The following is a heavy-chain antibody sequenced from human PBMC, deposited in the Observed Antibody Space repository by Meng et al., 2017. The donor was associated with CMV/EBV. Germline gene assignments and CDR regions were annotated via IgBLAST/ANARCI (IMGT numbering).Heavy chain of an antibody. CDR1: GFAVSGNY. CDR3: ARGGGSTDYYRSNYYYYGMDV. V-gene: IGHV4-34*01. J-gene: IGHJ6*02. D-gene: IGHD3-22*01. Sequence: GSLRLSCAASGFAVSGNYMSWVRQPPGKGLEWIGEINHSGSTNYNPSLKSRVTISVDTSKNQFSLKLSSVTAADTAVYYCARGGGSTDYYRSNYYYYGMDVWGQGTTVTVSS. CDR2: INHSGST.